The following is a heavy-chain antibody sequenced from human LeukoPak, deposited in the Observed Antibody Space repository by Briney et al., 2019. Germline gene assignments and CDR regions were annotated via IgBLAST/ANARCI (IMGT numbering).Heavy chain of an antibody. V-gene: IGHV4-39*01. CDR2: INYSGHT. CDR3: ARQIALAGEWAFDI. Sequence: PSETLSLTCIVSGDSSSSSSYYWGWIRQPPGKGLEWLGGINYSGHTYYKPSLMGRVTIAVDTSKHRFSLNLSSVTAADTAVYYCARQIALAGEWAFDIWGQGTVVAVSS. CDR1: GDSSSSSSYY. J-gene: IGHJ3*02. D-gene: IGHD6-19*01.